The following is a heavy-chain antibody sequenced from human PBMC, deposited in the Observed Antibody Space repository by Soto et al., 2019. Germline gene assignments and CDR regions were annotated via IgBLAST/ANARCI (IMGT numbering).Heavy chain of an antibody. CDR3: ARDLFYGDYGWFDP. CDR2: INAGNGNT. Sequence: ASVKVCCKASGYTFTSYARHSVRQAPGQRLEWMGWINAGNGNTKYSQKFQGRVTITRDTSASTAYMELSSLRSEDTAVYYCARDLFYGDYGWFDPWGQGTLVTVSS. J-gene: IGHJ5*02. D-gene: IGHD4-17*01. CDR1: GYTFTSYA. V-gene: IGHV1-3*01.